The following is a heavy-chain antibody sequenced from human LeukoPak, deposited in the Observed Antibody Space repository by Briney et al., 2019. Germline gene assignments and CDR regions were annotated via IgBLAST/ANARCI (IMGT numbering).Heavy chain of an antibody. J-gene: IGHJ4*02. CDR1: GGSFSGYY. D-gene: IGHD5-24*01. CDR2: IKHSGGI. CDR3: ARHRRDGSPTQD. V-gene: IGHV4-34*01. Sequence: SETLSLTCAVYGGSFSGYYWTWIRQPPGKGLEWIGEIKHSGGINYNPSLKSRVTISVDTSKNQFSLKLSSVTAADTAVYYCARHRRDGSPTQDWGQGILVTVSS.